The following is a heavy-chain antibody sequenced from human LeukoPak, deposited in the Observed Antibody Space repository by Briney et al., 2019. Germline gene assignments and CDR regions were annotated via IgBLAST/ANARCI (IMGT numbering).Heavy chain of an antibody. V-gene: IGHV1-2*02. Sequence: ESSVKVSCKASGYAFSAYYMHWVRQAPGQGLDGIDWLNPQTCDTHFAQKFQGRVTFTRDTSISTAYMAMSSLSSDDTAVFYCARGSRYHDWLSPLDSWGQETLVTVSS. D-gene: IGHD3-9*01. J-gene: IGHJ4*02. CDR1: GYAFSAYY. CDR3: ARGSRYHDWLSPLDS. CDR2: LNPQTCDT.